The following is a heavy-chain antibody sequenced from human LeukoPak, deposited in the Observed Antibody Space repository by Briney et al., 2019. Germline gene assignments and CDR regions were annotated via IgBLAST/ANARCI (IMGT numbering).Heavy chain of an antibody. CDR1: GGSISSGDYY. D-gene: IGHD5-12*01. Sequence: SETLSLTCTVSGGSISSGDYYWSWIRQPPGKGLEWLGYIYYSGSTYYNPSLKSRVTISVDTSKNQFSLKLSSVTAADTAVYYCARDPHIVATTTDAFDIWGQGTMVTVSS. J-gene: IGHJ3*02. V-gene: IGHV4-30-4*01. CDR2: IYYSGST. CDR3: ARDPHIVATTTDAFDI.